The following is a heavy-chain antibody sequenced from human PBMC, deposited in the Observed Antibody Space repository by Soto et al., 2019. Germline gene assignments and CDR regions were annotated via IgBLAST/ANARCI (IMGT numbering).Heavy chain of an antibody. CDR1: GYTFTSYG. D-gene: IGHD6-13*01. J-gene: IGHJ6*02. V-gene: IGHV1-18*04. Sequence: GASVKVSCKASGYTFTSYGISWVRQAPGQGLEWMGWISAYNGNTNYAQKLQGRVTMTTDTSTSTAYMELRSLRSDDTAVYYCARDSSRSPIYYYYYYGMDVWGQGTTVTVSS. CDR3: ARDSSRSPIYYYYYYGMDV. CDR2: ISAYNGNT.